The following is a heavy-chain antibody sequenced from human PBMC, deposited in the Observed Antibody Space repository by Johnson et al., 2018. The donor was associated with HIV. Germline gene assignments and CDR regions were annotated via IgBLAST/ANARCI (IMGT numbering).Heavy chain of an antibody. Sequence: VQLVESGGGVVQPGGSLRLSCAASGFTVSSNYMSWVRQAPGKGLEWVSTIGTAGDTYYPGSVKGRFTVSREDAKNSLYLQMNSLRAGDTALYYCARAVCRGGPTRGQRYDSSGYEDAFDIWGQGTMVTVSS. CDR1: GFTVSSNY. V-gene: IGHV3-13*01. D-gene: IGHD3-22*01. J-gene: IGHJ3*02. CDR2: IGTAGDT. CDR3: ARAVCRGGPTRGQRYDSSGYEDAFDI.